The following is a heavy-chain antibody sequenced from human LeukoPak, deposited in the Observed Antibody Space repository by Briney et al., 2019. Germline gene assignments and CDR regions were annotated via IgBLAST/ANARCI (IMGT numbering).Heavy chain of an antibody. Sequence: ASVKVSCKASGYTFTSFGISWVRQAPGQGLEWMGRINPNSGGTNYAQKFQGRVTMTRDTSISTAYMELSRLRSDDTAVYYCASMYYYDSSGYYQDYWGQGTLVTVSS. CDR3: ASMYYYDSSGYYQDY. J-gene: IGHJ4*02. V-gene: IGHV1-2*06. D-gene: IGHD3-22*01. CDR2: INPNSGGT. CDR1: GYTFTSFG.